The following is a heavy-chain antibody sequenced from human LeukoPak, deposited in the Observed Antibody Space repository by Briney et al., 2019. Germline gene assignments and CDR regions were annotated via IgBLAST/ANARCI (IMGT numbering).Heavy chain of an antibody. CDR3: ARHGGGYCSSTSCYSHSSDAFDI. CDR1: GYTFTSYW. D-gene: IGHD2-2*02. V-gene: IGHV5-51*01. CDR2: IDPGDSDT. Sequence: GESLEISCKVSGYTFTSYWIGWVRQLPGKGLEWMGIIDPGDSDTRYSPSFQGQVTISADKSISTAYLQWSSLKASDTAMYYCARHGGGYCSSTSCYSHSSDAFDIWGQGTMVTVSS. J-gene: IGHJ3*02.